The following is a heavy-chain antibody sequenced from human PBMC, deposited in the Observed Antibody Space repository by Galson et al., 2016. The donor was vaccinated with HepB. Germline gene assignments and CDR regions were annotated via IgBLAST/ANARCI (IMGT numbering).Heavy chain of an antibody. CDR3: ARDLGPGGSPDY. Sequence: SLRLSCAASGFIFSTYGMHWVRQVPGKGLEWVAVIWFDGSYKYYADSVKGRFSISRDNSKNTLYLQMNSLGAEDTAVYYCARDLGPGGSPDYWGQGTLVTVSS. CDR1: GFIFSTYG. CDR2: IWFDGSYK. J-gene: IGHJ4*02. V-gene: IGHV3-33*01. D-gene: IGHD6-13*01.